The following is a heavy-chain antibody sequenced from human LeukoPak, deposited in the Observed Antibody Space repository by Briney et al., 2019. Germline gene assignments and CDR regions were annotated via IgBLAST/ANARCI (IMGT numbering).Heavy chain of an antibody. CDR3: ARDSRASYSSSWYGGRAAFDI. Sequence: SQTLSLTCAIPGDSVSSNSAAWNWIRQSPSRGLEWLGRTYYRSKWYNDYAVSVKSRITINPDTSKNQFSLQLNSVTPEDTAVYYCARDSRASYSSSWYGGRAAFDIWGQGTMVTVSS. CDR2: TYYRSKWYN. J-gene: IGHJ3*02. CDR1: GDSVSSNSAA. V-gene: IGHV6-1*01. D-gene: IGHD6-13*01.